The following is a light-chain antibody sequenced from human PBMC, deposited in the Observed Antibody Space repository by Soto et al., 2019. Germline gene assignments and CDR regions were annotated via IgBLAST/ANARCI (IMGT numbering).Light chain of an antibody. CDR2: AAS. CDR3: QQSYSTSAS. V-gene: IGKV1-39*01. J-gene: IGKJ5*01. Sequence: DIQMTQSPSTLSASVGDRVTITCRANQSTSTWLAWYQHKTGKAPKLLIYAASSLQSGVPSRFSGSGSGTVFTLTISSLQPEDFATYYCQQSYSTSASFGQGTRLEIK. CDR1: QSTSTW.